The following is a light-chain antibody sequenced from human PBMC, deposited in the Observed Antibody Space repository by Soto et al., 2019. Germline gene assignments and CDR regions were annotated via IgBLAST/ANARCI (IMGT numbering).Light chain of an antibody. V-gene: IGKV1-5*01. Sequence: DIQMTQSPSHLSASVGDRVTITCRASQSIGDSLAWYQQKPGKAPYLLISDVSSLERGVPSRFSGSGSGTEFTLTIRSLQPDDFATFYCQQYNGYSRTFGQGTKVEI. CDR3: QQYNGYSRT. CDR2: DVS. CDR1: QSIGDS. J-gene: IGKJ1*01.